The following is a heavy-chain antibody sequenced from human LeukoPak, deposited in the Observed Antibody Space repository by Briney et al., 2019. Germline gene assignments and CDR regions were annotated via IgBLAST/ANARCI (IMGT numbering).Heavy chain of an antibody. V-gene: IGHV3-48*02. D-gene: IGHD3-9*01. CDR3: ARGALRYSDY. CDR2: ISSSSSAI. Sequence: HPGGSVRLSCAASAFSFSRNGMHWVRQAPGKGLEWVSSISSSSSAIYYAASVKGRFTISRDNAKNSLYLQMNSLRDEDTAVYYCARGALRYSDYWGQGTLVTVSS. CDR1: AFSFSRNG. J-gene: IGHJ4*02.